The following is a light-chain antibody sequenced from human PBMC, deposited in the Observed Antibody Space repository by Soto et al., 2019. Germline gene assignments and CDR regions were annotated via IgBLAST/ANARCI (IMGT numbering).Light chain of an antibody. V-gene: IGLV2-14*03. Sequence: QLVLTQPASVSGSPGQSITISCSGTSSDIGGYNYVSWYQQHPGKAPKVIIHDVSARPSGVSNRFSGSKSGNTASLTISDLQAEDEADYYCSSHTSTILVAFGGGTKVTVL. CDR1: SSDIGGYNY. CDR2: DVS. J-gene: IGLJ2*01. CDR3: SSHTSTILVA.